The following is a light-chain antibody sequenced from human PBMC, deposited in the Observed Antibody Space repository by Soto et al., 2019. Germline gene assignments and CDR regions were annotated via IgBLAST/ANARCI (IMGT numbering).Light chain of an antibody. CDR2: DVS. Sequence: QSALTQPPSASGSPGQSVTISCTGTSSDVGGYNYVSWYQQHPGKAPKLMIYDVSKRPSGVPDRFSGSKSGNTASLTISGLQAEDEADYYCCSYAGSSSLFGGGTKVTVL. CDR3: CSYAGSSSL. J-gene: IGLJ3*02. V-gene: IGLV2-8*01. CDR1: SSDVGGYNY.